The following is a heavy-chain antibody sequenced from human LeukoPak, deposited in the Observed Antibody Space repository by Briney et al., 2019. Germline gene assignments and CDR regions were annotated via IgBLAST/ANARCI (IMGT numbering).Heavy chain of an antibody. CDR2: IKQDGSEK. V-gene: IGHV3-7*01. CDR1: GFIFSSYW. J-gene: IGHJ4*02. Sequence: GGSLRLSCTASGFIFSSYWMTWVRQAPGKGLEWVANIKQDGSEKYYVDSVKGRFTISRDNAKNSLYLQMSSLRAEDTAVYYCAGERRQMLVLGGVDYWGQGILVTVSS. CDR3: AGERRQMLVLGGVDY. D-gene: IGHD3-10*01.